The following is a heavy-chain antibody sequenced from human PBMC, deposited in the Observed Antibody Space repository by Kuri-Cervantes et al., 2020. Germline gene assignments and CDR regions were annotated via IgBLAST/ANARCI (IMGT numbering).Heavy chain of an antibody. CDR1: GFSISDYH. CDR2: ISSSGRVI. J-gene: IGHJ2*01. V-gene: IGHV3-11*04. Sequence: GGSLRLSCAASGFSISDYHLSWIRQAPGKGLEWVSSISSSGRVIYYAGSVKGRFTISRDNAKNSLYLQMNSLRAEDTAVYYCARVFDLWGRGTLVTVSS. CDR3: ARVFDL.